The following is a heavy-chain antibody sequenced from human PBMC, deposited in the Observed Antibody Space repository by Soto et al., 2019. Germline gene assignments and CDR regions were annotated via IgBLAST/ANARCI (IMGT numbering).Heavy chain of an antibody. CDR2: ISSGSSYI. J-gene: IGHJ6*02. V-gene: IGHV3-21*06. CDR1: GVTFSSYS. D-gene: IGHD3-10*01. Sequence: GVSLRLSYAAAGVTFSSYSMNWVRQAQGKGLEWVSSISSGSSYIYYADSVKGRFTISRDNAKNSLYLQMNSLRAEDTAVYYCARSSGGSGKLWNYYGMDVWGQGTTVTVSS. CDR3: ARSSGGSGKLWNYYGMDV.